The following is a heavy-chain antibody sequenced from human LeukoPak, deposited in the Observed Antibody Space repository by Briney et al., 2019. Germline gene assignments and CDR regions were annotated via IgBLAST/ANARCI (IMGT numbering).Heavy chain of an antibody. Sequence: ASETLSRTCAVSGYSISSGYYWGWIRQPPGEGLEWIGSIYHSGSTYYNPSLKSRVTISVDTSKNQFSLKLSSVTAADTAVYYCARWTGTTDPFDIWGQGTMVTVSS. V-gene: IGHV4-38-2*01. CDR3: ARWTGTTDPFDI. J-gene: IGHJ3*02. CDR2: IYHSGST. CDR1: GYSISSGYY. D-gene: IGHD1-7*01.